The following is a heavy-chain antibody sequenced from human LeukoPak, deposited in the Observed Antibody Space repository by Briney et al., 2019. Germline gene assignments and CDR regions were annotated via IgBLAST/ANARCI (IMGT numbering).Heavy chain of an antibody. J-gene: IGHJ3*02. V-gene: IGHV1-18*01. CDR1: GYTFTSYG. CDR3: ARGDCSSTSCLYDAFDI. Sequence: GASVKVSCKASGYTFTSYGISWVRQAPGQGLEWMGWISAYNGNTNYAQKLQGRVTMTTDTSTSTAYMELRSLRSDDTAVYYCARGDCSSTSCLYDAFDIWGQGTVVTVSS. D-gene: IGHD2-2*01. CDR2: ISAYNGNT.